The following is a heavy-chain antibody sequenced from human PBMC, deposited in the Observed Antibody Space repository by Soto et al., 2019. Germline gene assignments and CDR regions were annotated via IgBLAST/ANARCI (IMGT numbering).Heavy chain of an antibody. V-gene: IGHV6-1*01. D-gene: IGHD3-3*01. CDR1: GDSVSSNSAA. CDR2: TYYRSKWYN. J-gene: IGHJ6*02. CDR3: ARDSGAVGVVIHEYYYYYGMDV. Sequence: SQTLSLTCAISGDSVSSNSAAWNWIRQSPSRGLEWLGRTYYRSKWYNDYAVSVKSRITINPDTSKNQFSLQLNSVTPEDTAVYYCARDSGAVGVVIHEYYYYYGMDVWGQGTTVTVSS.